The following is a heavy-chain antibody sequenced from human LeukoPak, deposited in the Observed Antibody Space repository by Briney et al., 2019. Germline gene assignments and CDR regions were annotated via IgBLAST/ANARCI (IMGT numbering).Heavy chain of an antibody. CDR2: IIGGGRT. D-gene: IGHD3-22*01. V-gene: IGHV3-23*01. J-gene: IGHJ4*02. Sequence: GGALLLSCAASGFTLIDYAMSGVRRAPGKGREGVSAIIGGGRTYYADAVKGGVTISRDSAKNTLYVQMKRLRGEDTAIYYCAKRGYYASGALRAPFEYWGQGTPVTVSS. CDR1: GFTLIDYA. CDR3: AKRGYYASGALRAPFEY.